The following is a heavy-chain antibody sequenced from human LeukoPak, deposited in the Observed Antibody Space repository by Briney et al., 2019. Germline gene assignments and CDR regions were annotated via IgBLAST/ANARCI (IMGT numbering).Heavy chain of an antibody. CDR2: VSFDGTNN. CDR1: GSIFENVA. Sequence: GGSLRLSWVASGSIFENVAIHWVRQAPGKGLEWVSIVSFDGTNNFYADSVNGRFTVSRDNSKNTVYLHMNSMRPDDTAVYFCARDRNVIGAAFDSWGQGTLVTVSS. CDR3: ARDRNVIGAAFDS. D-gene: IGHD2/OR15-2a*01. J-gene: IGHJ5*01. V-gene: IGHV3-30*04.